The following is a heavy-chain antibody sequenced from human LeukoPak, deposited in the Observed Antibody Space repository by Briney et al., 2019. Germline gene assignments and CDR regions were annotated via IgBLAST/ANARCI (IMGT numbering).Heavy chain of an antibody. CDR3: ATSSDTAMVFDY. Sequence: GGSLRLSCAASGFTFSTYWMHWVRQAPGKGLVWVSRINSDGSTPSYADSVKGRFTVSRDNAKNTLYLQMNSLRAEDTAVYYCATSSDTAMVFDYWGQGTLVTVSS. CDR2: INSDGSTP. D-gene: IGHD5-18*01. J-gene: IGHJ4*02. V-gene: IGHV3-74*01. CDR1: GFTFSTYW.